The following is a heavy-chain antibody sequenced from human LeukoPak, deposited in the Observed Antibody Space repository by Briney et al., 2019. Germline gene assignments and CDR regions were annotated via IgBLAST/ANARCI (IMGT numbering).Heavy chain of an antibody. CDR2: IIPIFGTA. J-gene: IGHJ3*02. Sequence: ASVKVSCKASGGTFSSYAISWVRQAPGQGLEWMGGIIPIFGTANYAQKFQGRVTITADESTSTAYMELSSLRFEDTAVYYCAREMITFGGVIVNAFDIWGQGTMVTVSS. CDR3: AREMITFGGVIVNAFDI. V-gene: IGHV1-69*13. CDR1: GGTFSSYA. D-gene: IGHD3-16*02.